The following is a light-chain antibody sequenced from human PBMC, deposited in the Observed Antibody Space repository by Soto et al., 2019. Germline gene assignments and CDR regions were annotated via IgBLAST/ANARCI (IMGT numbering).Light chain of an antibody. V-gene: IGLV2-8*01. CDR3: SSYAGSTNLV. Sequence: QSALTQPPSASGSAGQSVTISCTGTSSDVGDYNYVSWYQQYPGKAPKLMIYDVSKRPSGVPDRFSGFKSGNTASLTVSGLQAEDEADYYCSSYAGSTNLVFGGGTKLTVL. CDR1: SSDVGDYNY. J-gene: IGLJ3*02. CDR2: DVS.